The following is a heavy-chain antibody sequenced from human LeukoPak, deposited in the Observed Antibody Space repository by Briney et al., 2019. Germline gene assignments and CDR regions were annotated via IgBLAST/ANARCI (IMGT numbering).Heavy chain of an antibody. J-gene: IGHJ3*02. CDR1: GFIFSRYW. V-gene: IGHV3-7*03. CDR3: VRSRYIWGTPQWPFDM. CDR2: INQDESEK. Sequence: GGSLRLSCATSGFIFSRYWMSWVRQAPGKGLEWLANINQDESEKNYVDSVRGRFTISRDNAKNSLYLQMNSLRPEDTALYARVRSRYIWGTPQWPFDMWGQGTMVTV. D-gene: IGHD3-16*01.